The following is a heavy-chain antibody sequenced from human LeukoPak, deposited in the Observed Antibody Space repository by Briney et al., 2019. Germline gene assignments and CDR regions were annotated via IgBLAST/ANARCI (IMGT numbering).Heavy chain of an antibody. CDR2: INHSGST. V-gene: IGHV4-34*01. CDR3: ARGLVVVPAPIRDYYYYMDV. J-gene: IGHJ6*03. CDR1: GGSFSGYY. D-gene: IGHD2-2*01. Sequence: SETLSLTCAVYGGSFSGYYWSWIRQPPGRGLEWIGEINHSGSTNYNPSLKSRVTISVDTSKNQFSLKLSSVTAADTAVYYCARGLVVVPAPIRDYYYYMDVWGKGTTVTVSS.